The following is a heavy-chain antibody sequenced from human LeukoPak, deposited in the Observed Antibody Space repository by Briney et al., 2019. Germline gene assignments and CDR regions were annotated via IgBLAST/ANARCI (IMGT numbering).Heavy chain of an antibody. V-gene: IGHV4-39*07. Sequence: SETLSLTCTVSGGSISSSSYYWGWIRQPPGKGLEWIGSIYYSGSTYYNPSLKSRVTISVDTSKNQFSLKLSSVTAADTAVYYCARALAAAGPVFDYWGQGTLVTVSS. J-gene: IGHJ4*02. CDR1: GGSISSSSYY. CDR3: ARALAAAGPVFDY. D-gene: IGHD6-13*01. CDR2: IYYSGST.